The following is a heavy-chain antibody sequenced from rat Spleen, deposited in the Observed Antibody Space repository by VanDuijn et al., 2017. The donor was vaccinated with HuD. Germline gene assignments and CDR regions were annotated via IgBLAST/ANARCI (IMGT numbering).Heavy chain of an antibody. J-gene: IGHJ2*01. CDR3: ARDPYSRPFDY. D-gene: IGHD1-2*01. V-gene: IGHV2-47*01. CDR2: IWTGGGT. CDR1: GLSLTSNS. Sequence: QVQLKESGPGLVQPSQTLSLTCTVSGLSLTSNSVSWIRQPPGKGLEWMGVIWTGGGTAYNSLLKSRLTITRDTSKSQLFLKMNSLQTEDTATYYCARDPYSRPFDYWGQGVMVTVSS.